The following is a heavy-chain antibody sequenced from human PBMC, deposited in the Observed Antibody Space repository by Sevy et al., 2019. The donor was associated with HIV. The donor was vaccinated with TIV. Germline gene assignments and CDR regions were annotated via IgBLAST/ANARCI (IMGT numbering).Heavy chain of an antibody. D-gene: IGHD6-13*01. J-gene: IGHJ6*03. CDR1: GFIFSSYV. CDR2: ISGGGGTT. V-gene: IGHV3-23*01. CDR3: AKGDSSSWYNAYMDV. Sequence: GGSLRLSCAASGFIFSSYVMNWVRQAPGKGLEWVSGISGGGGTTYYADSVKGRFTVTRENSKNTLYLQMNSRRVEDTAIYYCAKGDSSSWYNAYMDVWGKGTTVTVSS.